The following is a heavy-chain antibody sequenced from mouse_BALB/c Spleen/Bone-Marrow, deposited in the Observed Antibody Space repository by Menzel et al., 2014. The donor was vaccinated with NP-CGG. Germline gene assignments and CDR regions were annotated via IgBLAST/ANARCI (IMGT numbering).Heavy chain of an antibody. J-gene: IGHJ4*01. V-gene: IGHV1S135*01. D-gene: IGHD2-12*01. CDR3: ARELSRAMDY. Sequence: EVQLQQSGPELVKPGASVKVSRKASGYAFTRYNMYWVKQSHEKSLEWIGYIDPYSGGTNYNQKFKGKATLTVDKSSSTAYMHLNSLTSEDSAVYYCARELSRAMDYWGQGTSVTVSS. CDR2: IDPYSGGT. CDR1: GYAFTRYN.